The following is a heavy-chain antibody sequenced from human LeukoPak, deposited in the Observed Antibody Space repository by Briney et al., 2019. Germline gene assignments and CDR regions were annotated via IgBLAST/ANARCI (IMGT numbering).Heavy chain of an antibody. J-gene: IGHJ4*02. D-gene: IGHD6-13*01. CDR3: AKPHHRGSWFPFDY. V-gene: IGHV3-23*01. CDR2: ISGSGGST. Sequence: GGSLRLSCAASGFTFSSYAMSWVRQAPGKGLEWVSAISGSGGSTYYADSVKGRFTIPRDNSKNTLYLQMNSLRAEDTAVYYCAKPHHRGSWFPFDYWGQGTLVTVSS. CDR1: GFTFSSYA.